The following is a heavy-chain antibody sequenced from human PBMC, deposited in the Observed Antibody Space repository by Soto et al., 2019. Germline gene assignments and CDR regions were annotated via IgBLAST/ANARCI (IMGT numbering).Heavy chain of an antibody. CDR3: AAVSDFDFWSGYYY. Sequence: ASVKVSCKSSGFTFTSSAVQCVRQARGQRLEWIGWIVVGSGVTNYAQKFQERVTITRDMSTSTVYMELSSLRSEDTAVFYCAAVSDFDFWSGYYYWGQGTLVTVSS. D-gene: IGHD3-3*01. V-gene: IGHV1-58*01. CDR1: GFTFTSSA. J-gene: IGHJ4*02. CDR2: IVVGSGVT.